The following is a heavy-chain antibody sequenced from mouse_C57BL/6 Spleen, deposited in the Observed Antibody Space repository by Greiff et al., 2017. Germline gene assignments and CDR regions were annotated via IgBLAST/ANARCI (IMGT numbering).Heavy chain of an antibody. V-gene: IGHV1-42*01. CDR3: ARGGYYAMDY. Sequence: VQLQQSGPELVKPGASVKISCKASGYSFTGYYMNWVKQSPEKSLEWIGEINPSTGGTTYNQKFKAKATLTVDKSSSTAYMQLKSLTSEDSAVYYCARGGYYAMDYWGQGTSVTVSS. CDR1: GYSFTGYY. J-gene: IGHJ4*01. CDR2: INPSTGGT.